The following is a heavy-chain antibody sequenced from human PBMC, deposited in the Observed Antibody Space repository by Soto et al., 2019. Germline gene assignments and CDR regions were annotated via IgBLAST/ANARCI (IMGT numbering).Heavy chain of an antibody. CDR1: GAPISSGGYY. V-gene: IGHV4-31*03. CDR2: IYYIGTT. J-gene: IGHJ4*02. Sequence: VQLQESGPGLVKPSQTLPLTGTVSGAPISSGGYYWSCVRKPPGMGLEWFGYIYYIGTTYSNPSLKSRVTISVDTSKNQFTLKLRSVTAADTAVHYCAKSSSSGYYRFDYWGQGTLVTVSS. D-gene: IGHD3-22*01. CDR3: AKSSSSGYYRFDY.